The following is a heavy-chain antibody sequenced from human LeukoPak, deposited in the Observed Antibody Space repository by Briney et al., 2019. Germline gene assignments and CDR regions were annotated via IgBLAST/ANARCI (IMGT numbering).Heavy chain of an antibody. CDR2: IIPVFGTS. CDR3: ARTITIFGVVILGDY. V-gene: IGHV1-69*13. J-gene: IGHJ4*02. Sequence: GASVKVSCKASGGTFSSYAISWVRQAPGQGLEWMGGIIPVFGTSNYAQKFQGRVTITADESTRTAYMELSSLRSEDTAVYYCARTITIFGVVILGDYWGQGTLVTVSS. CDR1: GGTFSSYA. D-gene: IGHD3-3*01.